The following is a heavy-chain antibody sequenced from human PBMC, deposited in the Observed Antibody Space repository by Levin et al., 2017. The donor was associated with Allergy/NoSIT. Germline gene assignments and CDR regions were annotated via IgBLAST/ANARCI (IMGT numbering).Heavy chain of an antibody. CDR3: ARDFPHTVAGTRRGWWFDP. D-gene: IGHD6-19*01. Sequence: PGGSLRLSCAASGFTFSSYGMHWVRQAPGKGLEWVAVIWYDGSNKYYADSVKGRFTISRDNSKNTLYLQMNSLRAEDTAVYYCARDFPHTVAGTRRGWWFDPWGQGTLVTVSS. CDR2: IWYDGSNK. V-gene: IGHV3-33*01. J-gene: IGHJ5*02. CDR1: GFTFSSYG.